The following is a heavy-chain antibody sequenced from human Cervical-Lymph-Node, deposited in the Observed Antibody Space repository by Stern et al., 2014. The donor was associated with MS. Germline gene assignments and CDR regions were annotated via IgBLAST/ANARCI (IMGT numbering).Heavy chain of an antibody. CDR1: GFSLSTSGMR. CDR2: IDWDDDK. V-gene: IGHV2-70*04. Sequence: QVTLKESGPALVKPTQTLTLTCTFSGFSLSTSGMRVSWIRQPPGKALEWLARIDWDDDKFYSTSLKTRLTISKDTSKNQVVLTMTNIDPVDTATYYCARMGDAFDIWGQGTMVTVSS. J-gene: IGHJ3*02. CDR3: ARMGDAFDI.